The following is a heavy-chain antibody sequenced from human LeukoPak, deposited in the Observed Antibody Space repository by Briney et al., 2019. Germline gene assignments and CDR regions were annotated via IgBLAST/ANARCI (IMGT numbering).Heavy chain of an antibody. Sequence: GGSLRLSCAASGFTFSSYAMSWVRQAPGKGLEWVSAISGSGGSTYYADSVKGRFTISRDNSKNTLYLQMNSLRAEDTAVYYCAYGTYYYDSTDLTNRGQGTLVTVSS. CDR3: AYGTYYYDSTDLTN. CDR2: ISGSGGST. D-gene: IGHD3-22*01. CDR1: GFTFSSYA. J-gene: IGHJ4*02. V-gene: IGHV3-23*01.